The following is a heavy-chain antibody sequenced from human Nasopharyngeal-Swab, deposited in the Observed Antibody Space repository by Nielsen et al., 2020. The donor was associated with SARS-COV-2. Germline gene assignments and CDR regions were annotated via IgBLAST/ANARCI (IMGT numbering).Heavy chain of an antibody. J-gene: IGHJ6*02. CDR2: IIPIFGTA. D-gene: IGHD5-18*01. V-gene: IGHV1-69*01. Sequence: WVRQAPGQGLEWMGGIIPIFGTANYAQKFPGRVTITADESTSTAYMELSSLRSEDTAVYYCARGGRTRIQLWQGPPYGMDVWGQGTTVTVSS. CDR3: ARGGRTRIQLWQGPPYGMDV.